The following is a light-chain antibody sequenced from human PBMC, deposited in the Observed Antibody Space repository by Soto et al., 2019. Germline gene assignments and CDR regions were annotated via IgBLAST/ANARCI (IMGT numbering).Light chain of an antibody. V-gene: IGKV3-20*01. CDR3: QQYASSVT. CDR1: QNFSSSF. CDR2: GVS. J-gene: IGKJ1*01. Sequence: EIVLTQSPGSLSLSPGERATLSCRASQNFSSSFFAWYQQKRGQAPSLLMYGVSSRATGVPDRFIGSGSGKDSTLTISRLEPEDFAVYYCQQYASSVTFGQGTKVEIK.